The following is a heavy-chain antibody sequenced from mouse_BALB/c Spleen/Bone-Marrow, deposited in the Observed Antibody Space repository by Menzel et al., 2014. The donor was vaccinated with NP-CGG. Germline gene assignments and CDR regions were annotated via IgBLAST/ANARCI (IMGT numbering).Heavy chain of an antibody. V-gene: IGHV2-9*02. D-gene: IGHD1-1*01. J-gene: IGHJ3*01. Sequence: VKLVESGPGLVAPSQSLSITCTVSEFSLTSYGVHWVRQPPGKGLEWLGVIWAGGSTNYNSALMSRLTISKDNSNSQVFLRMDSLQTDDTTLYYCARGGSSRDWFAYWGQGTLVTVSA. CDR3: ARGGSSRDWFAY. CDR1: EFSLTSYG. CDR2: IWAGGST.